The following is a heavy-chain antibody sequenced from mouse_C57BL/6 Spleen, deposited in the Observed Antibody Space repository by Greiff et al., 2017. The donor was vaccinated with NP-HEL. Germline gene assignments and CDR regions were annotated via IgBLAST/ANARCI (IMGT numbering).Heavy chain of an antibody. CDR3: ARDPGAMDY. D-gene: IGHD3-1*01. Sequence: DVKLQESGPGLVKPSQSLSLTCSVTGYSITSGYYWNWIRQFPGNKLEWMGYISYDGSNNYNPSLKNRISITRDTSKNQFFLKLNSVTTEDTATYYCARDPGAMDYWGQGTSVTVSS. CDR1: GYSITSGYY. V-gene: IGHV3-6*01. J-gene: IGHJ4*01. CDR2: ISYDGSN.